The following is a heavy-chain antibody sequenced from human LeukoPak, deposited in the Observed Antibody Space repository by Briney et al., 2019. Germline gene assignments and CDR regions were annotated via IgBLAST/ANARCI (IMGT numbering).Heavy chain of an antibody. CDR3: AKDLEYYYGSGRGDAFDI. D-gene: IGHD3-10*01. CDR1: GFTFSTYW. Sequence: PGGSLRLSCEASGFTFSTYWMHWVRQAPGKGLVWVSRITPDGTSTTYADSVKGRFTISRDNAKNTLYVQMNSLRAEDTAVYYCAKDLEYYYGSGRGDAFDIWGQGTMVTVSS. J-gene: IGHJ3*02. CDR2: ITPDGTST. V-gene: IGHV3-74*01.